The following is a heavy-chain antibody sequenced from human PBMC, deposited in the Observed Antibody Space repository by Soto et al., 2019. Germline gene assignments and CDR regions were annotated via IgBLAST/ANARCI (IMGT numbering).Heavy chain of an antibody. CDR1: GYSFASYW. D-gene: IGHD5-12*01. V-gene: IGHV5-10-1*01. CDR3: ARSLSGAKNGYNTSYFHGLDV. CDR2: IDPTDSYT. Sequence: GESLKISCKGSGYSFASYWINWVRQVPGKGLEWMGRIDPTDSYTNYSPSFQGRVTLSADKSISTVYLQWSSLGASDTATYYCARSLSGAKNGYNTSYFHGLDVWGQGTTVTVSS. J-gene: IGHJ6*02.